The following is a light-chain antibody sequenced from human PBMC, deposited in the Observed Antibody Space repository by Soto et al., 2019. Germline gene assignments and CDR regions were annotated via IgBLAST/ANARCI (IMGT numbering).Light chain of an antibody. CDR3: QQYNSYPWT. CDR1: QSISNW. Sequence: DIQMNQSPSTLSASVGDRVTITCRARQSISNWLAWYQQKPGKAPKLLIYDVSRLESGVPSRFIGSGSGTEFTLTISSLQPDDFATYYCQQYNSYPWTFGQGTKVEIK. V-gene: IGKV1-5*01. J-gene: IGKJ1*01. CDR2: DVS.